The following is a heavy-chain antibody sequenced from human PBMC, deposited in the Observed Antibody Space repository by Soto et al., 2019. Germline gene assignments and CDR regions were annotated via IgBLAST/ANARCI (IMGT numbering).Heavy chain of an antibody. V-gene: IGHV1-2*02. J-gene: IGHJ3*02. CDR2: INPNSGGT. D-gene: IGHD6-13*01. CDR1: GYTFTGYY. Sequence: ASVKVSCKASGYTFTGYYMHWVRQAPGQGLEWMGWINPNSGGTNYAQKFQGRVTMTRDTSISTAYMELSRLRSDDTAVYYCARSGSSWVVGAFDIWGQGTMVTVSS. CDR3: ARSGSSWVVGAFDI.